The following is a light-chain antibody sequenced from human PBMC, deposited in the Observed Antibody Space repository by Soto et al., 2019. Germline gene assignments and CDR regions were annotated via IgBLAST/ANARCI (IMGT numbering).Light chain of an antibody. CDR3: IQALQTPRT. V-gene: IGKV2-28*01. Sequence: DIVMTQSPLSLPVTPGEPASISCRSSQSLLHSNGYNYLDWYLQKPGQSPQLLIYLGSNRASGVPDRVSGSGSGTDFTLKISRVEAEDVGVYYCIQALQTPRTFGQGTKLEIK. J-gene: IGKJ2*02. CDR2: LGS. CDR1: QSLLHSNGYNY.